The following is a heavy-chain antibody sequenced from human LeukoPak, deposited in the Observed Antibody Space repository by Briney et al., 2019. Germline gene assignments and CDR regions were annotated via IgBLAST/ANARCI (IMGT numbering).Heavy chain of an antibody. V-gene: IGHV3-7*01. D-gene: IGHD3-10*01. CDR3: ARARGVIYYYMDV. CDR2: IKQDGSEK. CDR1: GFTFSSYW. Sequence: GGSLRLSCAASGFTFSSYWMSWVRQAPGKGLEWVANIKQDGSEKYYVDSVKGRFTISRDNAKNSLYLQMNSLRAEDTAVYYCARARGVIYYYMDVWGKGTTVTVSS. J-gene: IGHJ6*03.